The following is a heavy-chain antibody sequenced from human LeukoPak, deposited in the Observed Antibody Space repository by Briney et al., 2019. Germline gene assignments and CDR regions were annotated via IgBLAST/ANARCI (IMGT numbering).Heavy chain of an antibody. CDR3: ARGFDYYNSSGSDY. Sequence: GRSLRLSCAASGFTFSSYGMHWVRQAPGKGLEWVAVISYDGSNKYYADSVKGRFTISRDNSKNTLYLQMNSLRAEDTAVYYCARGFDYYNSSGSDYWGQGTLVTVSS. J-gene: IGHJ4*02. D-gene: IGHD3-22*01. CDR2: ISYDGSNK. CDR1: GFTFSSYG. V-gene: IGHV3-30*03.